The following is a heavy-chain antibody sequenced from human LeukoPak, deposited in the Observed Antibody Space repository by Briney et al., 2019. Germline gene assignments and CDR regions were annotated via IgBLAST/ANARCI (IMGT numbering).Heavy chain of an antibody. V-gene: IGHV3-23*01. D-gene: IGHD3-22*01. Sequence: GGSLRLSCAASGLTFSSYAMSWVRQAPGKGLEWVSAISGSGGSTYYADSVKGRFTISRDNSKNTLYLQMNSLRAEDTAVYYCAKVGYDSSGFVDYYYGMDVWGQGTTVTVSS. J-gene: IGHJ6*02. CDR1: GLTFSSYA. CDR3: AKVGYDSSGFVDYYYGMDV. CDR2: ISGSGGST.